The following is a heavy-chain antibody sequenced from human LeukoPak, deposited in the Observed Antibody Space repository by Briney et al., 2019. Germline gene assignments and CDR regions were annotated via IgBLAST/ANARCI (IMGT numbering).Heavy chain of an antibody. V-gene: IGHV3-30*01. J-gene: IGHJ4*02. CDR3: AGDGAYSGSYSDY. CDR2: ISYDGSNK. CDR1: GFTFSSYA. Sequence: GGSLRLSCAASGFTFSSYAMHWVRQAPGKGLEWVAVISYDGSNKYYADSVKGRFTISRDNSKNTLYLQMNSLRAEDTAVYYCAGDGAYSGSYSDYWGQGTLVTVSS. D-gene: IGHD1-26*01.